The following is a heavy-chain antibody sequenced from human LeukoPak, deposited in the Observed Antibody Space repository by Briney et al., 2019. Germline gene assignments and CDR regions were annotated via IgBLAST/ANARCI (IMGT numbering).Heavy chain of an antibody. V-gene: IGHV3-30*02. CDR1: GFTFSSYG. Sequence: GGSLRLSCAASGFTFSSYGMHWVRQAPGKGLEWVAFIRYDGSNKYYADSVKGRFTISRDNSKNTLYLQMNSLRAEDTAVYYCAKDLSAIVVVPAANPDYWGQGTLVTVSS. CDR2: IRYDGSNK. D-gene: IGHD2-2*01. CDR3: AKDLSAIVVVPAANPDY. J-gene: IGHJ4*02.